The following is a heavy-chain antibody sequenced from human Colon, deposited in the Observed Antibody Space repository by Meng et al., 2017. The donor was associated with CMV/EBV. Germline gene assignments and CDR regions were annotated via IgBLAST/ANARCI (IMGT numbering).Heavy chain of an antibody. CDR2: ISGSGSTT. CDR3: AKGLFAAGSLVYFDF. Sequence: GSLRLSCAASGFTLRNSAMTWVRQAPGKGLEWVSSISGSGSTTYYADSVKGRFSISRDNSKNTLSLQMNSLRAEDTAVYYCAKGLFAAGSLVYFDFWGQGTLVTVSS. V-gene: IGHV3-23*01. CDR1: GFTLRNSA. J-gene: IGHJ4*02. D-gene: IGHD6-19*01.